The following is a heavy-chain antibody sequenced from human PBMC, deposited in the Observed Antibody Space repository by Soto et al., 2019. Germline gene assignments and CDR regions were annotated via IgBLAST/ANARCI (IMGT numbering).Heavy chain of an antibody. CDR3: ARYYWAQVDH. V-gene: IGHV3-74*01. J-gene: IGHJ4*02. CDR2: ISSDGTTT. D-gene: IGHD3-10*01. CDR1: GFTFSGYW. Sequence: EVQLVESGGGLVQPGGSLRLSCVASGFTFSGYWMHWVRQAPGKGLVWVSRISSDGTTTNYADSVEGRFTISRDNARNTLYLQLNSLRAEDTAVYYCARYYWAQVDHWGQGTLVTVSS.